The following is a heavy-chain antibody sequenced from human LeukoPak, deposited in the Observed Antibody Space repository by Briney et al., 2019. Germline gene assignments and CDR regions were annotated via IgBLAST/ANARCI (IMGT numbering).Heavy chain of an antibody. V-gene: IGHV1-69*04. J-gene: IGHJ5*02. CDR2: IIPILGIA. CDR3: ARDITYYYDSSGS. D-gene: IGHD3-22*01. Sequence: SVKVSCKASGGTFSSYAISWVRQAPGQGLEWMGRIIPILGIANYAQKFQGRVTITADKSTSTAYMELSSLRSEDTAVYYCARDITYYYDSSGSWGQGTLVTVSS. CDR1: GGTFSSYA.